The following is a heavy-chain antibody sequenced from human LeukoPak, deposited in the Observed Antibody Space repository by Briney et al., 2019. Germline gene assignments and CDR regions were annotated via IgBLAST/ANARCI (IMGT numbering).Heavy chain of an antibody. CDR3: ARYHYGGKSSGAFDI. V-gene: IGHV4-59*01. Sequence: PSETLSLTCAVYGGSFSGYYWSWIRQPPGKGLEWIGYIYYSGSTNYNPSLKSRVTISVDTSKNQFSLKLSSVTAADTAVYYCARYHYGGKSSGAFDIWGQGTMVTVSS. D-gene: IGHD4-23*01. CDR1: GGSFSGYY. CDR2: IYYSGST. J-gene: IGHJ3*02.